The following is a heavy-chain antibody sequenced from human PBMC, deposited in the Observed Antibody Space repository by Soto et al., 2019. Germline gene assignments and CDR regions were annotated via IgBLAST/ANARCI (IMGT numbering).Heavy chain of an antibody. CDR2: IYYRGGA. D-gene: IGHD2-21*01. J-gene: IGHJ1*01. CDR1: GGSINNYY. Sequence: SESLSLTCTLCGGSINNYYCSWFRQPPEKGLEWIGSIYYRGGANNNPSLKSRLTISVDTSKNQFSLKLSSLTAADTAISYCAMAYYFDLRGQGTLATLPS. CDR3: AMAYYFDL. V-gene: IGHV4-59*01.